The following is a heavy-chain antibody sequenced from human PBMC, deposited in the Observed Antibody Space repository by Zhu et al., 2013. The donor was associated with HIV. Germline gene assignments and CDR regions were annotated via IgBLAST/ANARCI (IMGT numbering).Heavy chain of an antibody. CDR1: GGTFSNYA. V-gene: IGHV1-69*01. Sequence: QVQLVQSGAEVKKPGSSVKVSCKASGGTFSNYAISWVRQAPGQGLEWMGGIIPMFGTANYAQKFQGRVTITADESTSTAYMELSSLRSEDTAVYYCARDLANVEMASISASPTYLGQLAFDYWGQGTLVTVSS. D-gene: IGHD1-26*01. CDR2: IIPMFGTA. J-gene: IGHJ4*02. CDR3: ARDLANVEMASISASPTYLGQLAFDY.